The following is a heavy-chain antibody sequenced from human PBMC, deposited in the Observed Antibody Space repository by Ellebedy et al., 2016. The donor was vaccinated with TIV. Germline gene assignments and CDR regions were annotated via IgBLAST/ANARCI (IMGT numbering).Heavy chain of an antibody. V-gene: IGHV3-30-3*01. D-gene: IGHD1-26*01. CDR2: ISYDGSNK. CDR1: GFTFSNYA. J-gene: IGHJ6*02. CDR3: ARDPPARSDYFYYYTMDV. Sequence: GESLKISXAAFGFTFSNYAMHWVRQAPGKGLEWVAVISYDGSNKNYADSVKGRFTISRDNSKNTLYLQMNSLRAEDTALYYCARDPPARSDYFYYYTMDVWGHGTTVTVSS.